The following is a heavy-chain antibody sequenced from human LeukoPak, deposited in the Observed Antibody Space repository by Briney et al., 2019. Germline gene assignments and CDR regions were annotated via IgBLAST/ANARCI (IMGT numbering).Heavy chain of an antibody. CDR1: GFTFSSYG. D-gene: IGHD6-13*01. CDR3: AKGGSSSWDYFDH. CDR2: VSAISGST. Sequence: GGTLRLSCAASGFTFSSYGMSWVRQAPGKGLEWVSTVSAISGSTYFADSVKGRFTISRDNSKNTLYLQMNSLRAEDTAVYYCAKGGSSSWDYFDHWGQGTLVTVSS. J-gene: IGHJ4*02. V-gene: IGHV3-23*01.